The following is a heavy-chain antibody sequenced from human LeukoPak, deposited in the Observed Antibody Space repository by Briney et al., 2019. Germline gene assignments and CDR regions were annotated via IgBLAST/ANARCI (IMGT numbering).Heavy chain of an antibody. CDR3: ARRAGGTPDC. V-gene: IGHV3-23*01. CDR1: GFTFSNHA. J-gene: IGHJ4*02. D-gene: IGHD1-26*01. Sequence: PGGSLRLSCTASGFTFSNHAMTWVRQAPGKELAWVSAICGDGRGNDYADSAKGRFTISRDNSKNTLYLEMNSLRADDTARYYCARRAGGTPDCWGPGTLVTVSS. CDR2: ICGDGRGN.